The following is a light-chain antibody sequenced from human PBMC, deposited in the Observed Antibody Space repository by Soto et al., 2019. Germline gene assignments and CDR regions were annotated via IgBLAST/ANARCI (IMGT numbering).Light chain of an antibody. V-gene: IGKV2-28*01. J-gene: IGKJ1*01. CDR2: LGS. Sequence: DIVMTQSPLSLPVTPGEPASVSCRSSQSLLHSNGYNYLDWYLQKPGHPPQLLIYLGSNRASGVPDRVSGSGSGTDFTLKISRVEAEDVGVYYCLQTLQIPHTFGQGTKVEIK. CDR3: LQTLQIPHT. CDR1: QSLLHSNGYNY.